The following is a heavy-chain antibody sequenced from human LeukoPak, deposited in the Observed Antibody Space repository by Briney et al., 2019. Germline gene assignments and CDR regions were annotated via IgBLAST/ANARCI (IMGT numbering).Heavy chain of an antibody. CDR2: INHSGGT. V-gene: IGHV4-34*01. CDR3: ARGLSIAAAGTGYAFDI. Sequence: SETLPFACAVYGGSFSDSYWSWSRQPPGKGLECIGEINHSGGTKYNPSLKSRVTISVDTSKNQFSLKLSSVIAADTAVYYCARGLSIAAAGTGYAFDIWGAGWMVTVSS. D-gene: IGHD6-13*01. CDR1: GGSFSDSY. J-gene: IGHJ3*02.